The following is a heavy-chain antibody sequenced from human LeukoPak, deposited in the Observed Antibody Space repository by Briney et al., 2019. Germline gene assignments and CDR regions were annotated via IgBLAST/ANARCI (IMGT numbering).Heavy chain of an antibody. CDR1: GGSISSGSYY. Sequence: PSETLSLTCTVSGGSISSGSYYWGWIRQPPGKGLEWIGSIYYSGSTYYNPSLKSRVTISVDTSKNQFSLKLSSVTAADTAVYYCARHRVSGGALTTSYYFDYWGQGTLVTVSS. CDR3: ARHRVSGGALTTSYYFDY. CDR2: IYYSGST. D-gene: IGHD2/OR15-2a*01. V-gene: IGHV4-39*01. J-gene: IGHJ4*02.